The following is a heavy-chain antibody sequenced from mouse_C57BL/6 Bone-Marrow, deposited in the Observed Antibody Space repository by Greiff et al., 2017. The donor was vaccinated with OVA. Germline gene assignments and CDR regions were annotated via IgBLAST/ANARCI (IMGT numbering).Heavy chain of an antibody. J-gene: IGHJ2*01. V-gene: IGHV1-54*01. CDR2: INPGSGGT. Sequence: QVQLQQSGAELVRPGTSVKVSCKASGYAFTNYLIEWVKQRPGQGLEWIGVINPGSGGTNYNEKFKGKATLTADKSSSTAYMQLSSLTSEDSAGDFCARRDYGSSFDDWGQGTTLTVSS. CDR3: ARRDYGSSFDD. CDR1: GYAFTNYL. D-gene: IGHD1-1*01.